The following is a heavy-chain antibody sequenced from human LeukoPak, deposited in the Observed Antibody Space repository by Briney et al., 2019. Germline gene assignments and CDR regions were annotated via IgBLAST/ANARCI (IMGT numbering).Heavy chain of an antibody. CDR2: ISGSGGST. Sequence: GGSLRLSCAACGFTFSSYAMSWVRQAQGKGLEWVPAISGSGGSTYYADSVKGRFTISRDNSKNTLYLQMNSLRAEDTAVYYCALSEGDTAMVVDYWGQGTLVTVSS. V-gene: IGHV3-23*01. D-gene: IGHD5-18*01. CDR3: ALSEGDTAMVVDY. CDR1: GFTFSSYA. J-gene: IGHJ4*02.